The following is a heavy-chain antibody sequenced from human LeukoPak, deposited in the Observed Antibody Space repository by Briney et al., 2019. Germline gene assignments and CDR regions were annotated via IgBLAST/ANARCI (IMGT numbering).Heavy chain of an antibody. CDR2: ISAYNGNT. J-gene: IGHJ6*02. V-gene: IGHV1-18*01. CDR3: ARDDRRTYYYDSSCYYANYYNYGMDV. CDR1: GYTFTSYG. Sequence: ASVKVSSKASGYTFTSYGISWVRQAPGQGLEWMGWISAYNGNTNYAQKLQGRVTMTTDTSTSTAYMELRSLRSDATAVYYCARDDRRTYYYDSSCYYANYYNYGMDVWGQPTTVTVSS. D-gene: IGHD3-22*01.